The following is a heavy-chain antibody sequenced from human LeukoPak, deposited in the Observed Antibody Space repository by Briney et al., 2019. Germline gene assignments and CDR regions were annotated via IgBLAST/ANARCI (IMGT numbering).Heavy chain of an antibody. Sequence: KPSETLSLTCTVSGVSISSNYWSWIRQPPGKGLEWIGHIYNGGSTNYNPSLKSRVTISVDTSKNQFSLKLTSVTAADTAVYYCATLRDGYEFDYWGQGTLVTVSS. V-gene: IGHV4-59*01. J-gene: IGHJ4*02. CDR2: IYNGGST. CDR3: ATLRDGYEFDY. D-gene: IGHD5-24*01. CDR1: GVSISSNY.